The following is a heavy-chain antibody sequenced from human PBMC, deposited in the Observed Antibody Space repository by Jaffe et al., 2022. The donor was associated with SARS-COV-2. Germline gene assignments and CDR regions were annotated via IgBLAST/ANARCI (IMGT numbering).Heavy chain of an antibody. D-gene: IGHD3-10*01. V-gene: IGHV3-15*01. Sequence: EVQLVESGGGLVKPGGSLRLSCAASGFTFSNAWMNWVRQAPGKGLEWVGRIKSKSDGGTTDYAAPVKGRFTISRDDSKNTLYLQMSGLKTEDTAVYYCVTDDFTLVRGVIIDYWGQGTLVTVSS. CDR3: VTDDFTLVRGVIIDY. J-gene: IGHJ4*02. CDR2: IKSKSDGGTT. CDR1: GFTFSNAW.